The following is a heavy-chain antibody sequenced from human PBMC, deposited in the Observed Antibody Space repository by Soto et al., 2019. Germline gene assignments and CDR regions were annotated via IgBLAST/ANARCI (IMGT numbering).Heavy chain of an antibody. J-gene: IGHJ4*02. V-gene: IGHV4-39*01. CDR2: IYYSGST. CDR1: GGSISSGTYY. Sequence: QLQLQESGPGLVKPSETLSLTCTVSGGSISSGTYYWGWIRQPPGKGLEWIGSIYYSGSTYYNPSLKSRVTISVDTSKNQFSLKLSSVTAADTAVYYCARQTPLLWFGDYWGQGTLVTVSS. D-gene: IGHD3-10*01. CDR3: ARQTPLLWFGDY.